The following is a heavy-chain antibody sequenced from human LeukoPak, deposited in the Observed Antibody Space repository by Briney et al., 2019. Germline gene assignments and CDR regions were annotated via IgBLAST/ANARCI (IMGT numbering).Heavy chain of an antibody. Sequence: SETLSLTCAVYGGSFSGYYWSWIRQPPGKGLEWIGSIYHSGSTYYNPSLKSRVTISVDTSKNQFSLKLSSVTAADTAVYYCARDYAIFGVVTNNWFDPWGQGTLVTVSS. CDR2: IYHSGST. CDR1: GGSFSGYY. D-gene: IGHD3-3*01. CDR3: ARDYAIFGVVTNNWFDP. J-gene: IGHJ5*01. V-gene: IGHV4-34*01.